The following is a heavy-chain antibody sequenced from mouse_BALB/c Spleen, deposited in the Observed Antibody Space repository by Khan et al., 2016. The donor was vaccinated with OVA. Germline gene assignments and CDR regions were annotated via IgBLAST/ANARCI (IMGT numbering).Heavy chain of an antibody. CDR3: ARSGNSYALDY. CDR2: INTYTGKP. J-gene: IGHJ4*01. CDR1: GYAFTNYG. D-gene: IGHD2-1*01. V-gene: IGHV9-3-1*01. Sequence: QIQLVQSGPELKKPGETVRISCKASGYAFTNYGVNWVKQAPGKGLKCMGWINTYTGKPTYPDDFKGRFAFSLENSASTAYLQINNLKNEDTATYFCARSGNSYALDYWGQGTSVTVSS.